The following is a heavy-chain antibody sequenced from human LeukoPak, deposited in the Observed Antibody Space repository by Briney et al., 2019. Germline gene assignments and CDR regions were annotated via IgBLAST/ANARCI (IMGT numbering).Heavy chain of an antibody. CDR2: INPSGGST. CDR3: ARLAQLPPYYYSYYMDV. CDR1: GYTFTSYY. J-gene: IGHJ6*03. D-gene: IGHD5-24*01. Sequence: ASVKVSCKASGYTFTSYYMHWVRQAPGQGLEWMGIINPSGGSTSYAQKFQGRVTMTRDMSTSTDYMELSSLRSEDTAVYYCARLAQLPPYYYSYYMDVWGKGTTVTISS. V-gene: IGHV1-46*01.